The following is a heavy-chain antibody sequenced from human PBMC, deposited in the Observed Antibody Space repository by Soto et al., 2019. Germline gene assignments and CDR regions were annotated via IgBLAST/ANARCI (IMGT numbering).Heavy chain of an antibody. CDR3: AYCGYYSSSWCPDY. D-gene: IGHD6-13*01. CDR1: GFSLTTNGVG. Sequence: QITLKESGPSLVKPTQTLTLTCTFSGFSLTTNGVGVGWIRQSPGEALEWLALIYWDDDKRYSPSLKSRLTSTKHTSKNQVVLTMTNTDSVDTATYYCAYCGYYSSSWCPDYWGQGTLVTVSS. J-gene: IGHJ4*02. CDR2: IYWDDDK. V-gene: IGHV2-5*02.